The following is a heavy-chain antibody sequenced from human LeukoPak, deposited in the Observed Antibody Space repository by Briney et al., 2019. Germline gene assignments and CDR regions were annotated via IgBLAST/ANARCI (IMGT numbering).Heavy chain of an antibody. CDR1: GGTFSSYT. CDR3: APRFRNSGYDPFDI. Sequence: SVKVSCKASGGTFSSYTISWVRQAPGQGLEWMGRIIPILGIANYAQEFQGRVTITADKSTSTAYMELSSLRSEDTAVYYCAPRFRNSGYDPFDIWGQGTMVTVSS. V-gene: IGHV1-69*02. D-gene: IGHD5-12*01. CDR2: IIPILGIA. J-gene: IGHJ3*02.